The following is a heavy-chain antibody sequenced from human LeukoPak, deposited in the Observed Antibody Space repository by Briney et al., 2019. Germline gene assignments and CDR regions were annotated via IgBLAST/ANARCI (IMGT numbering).Heavy chain of an antibody. CDR1: GFTFSSYA. V-gene: IGHV3-23*01. CDR2: ISGSGGST. J-gene: IGHJ4*02. Sequence: GGSLRLSCAASGFTFSSYAMSWVRQAPGKGLEWVSAISGSGGSTYYADSVKGRFTISRDNSKNTLYLQMNSLRAEDTAVYYCAKDQLITVIVVVIPYLDYWGQGTLVTVSS. D-gene: IGHD3-22*01. CDR3: AKDQLITVIVVVIPYLDY.